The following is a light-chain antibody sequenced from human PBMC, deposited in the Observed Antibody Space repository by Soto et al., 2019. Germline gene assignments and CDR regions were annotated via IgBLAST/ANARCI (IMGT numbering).Light chain of an antibody. V-gene: IGLV2-14*01. J-gene: IGLJ1*01. Sequence: QSALTQPASVSGSPGQSITISCTGTSSDVGGYNYVSWYQHHPGKAPKLMIYDVNNRPSGVSNHFSGSKSGNTASLVISGLQANDEADYYCSSYSTTNILVFGSGTKLTVL. CDR2: DVN. CDR1: SSDVGGYNY. CDR3: SSYSTTNILV.